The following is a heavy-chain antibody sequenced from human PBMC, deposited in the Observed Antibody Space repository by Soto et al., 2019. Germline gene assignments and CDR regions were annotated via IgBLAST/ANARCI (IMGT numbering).Heavy chain of an antibody. Sequence: SVKVSCKAPGGTFGTYAINWVRQAPGQGLEWMGRIIPILGTTNYAQMFQGRVTITADESTSTAYMEVSSLRSEDTAVYYCARGGRVSSSWYTPPDYWGQGTLVTVSS. CDR1: GGTFGTYA. CDR2: IIPILGTT. V-gene: IGHV1-69*11. J-gene: IGHJ4*02. D-gene: IGHD6-13*01. CDR3: ARGGRVSSSWYTPPDY.